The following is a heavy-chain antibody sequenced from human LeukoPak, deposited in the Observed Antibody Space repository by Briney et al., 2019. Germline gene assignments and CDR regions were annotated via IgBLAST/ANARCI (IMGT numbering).Heavy chain of an antibody. D-gene: IGHD3-10*01. Sequence: PSETLSLTCAVHGGSFSGYYWSWIRQPPGKGLEWIGEINHSGSTNYNPSLKSRVTISVDTSKNQFSLKLSSVTAADTAVYYCARGRVYYGSGTTATYFDYWGQGTLVTVSS. CDR1: GGSFSGYY. CDR3: ARGRVYYGSGTTATYFDY. J-gene: IGHJ4*02. CDR2: INHSGST. V-gene: IGHV4-34*01.